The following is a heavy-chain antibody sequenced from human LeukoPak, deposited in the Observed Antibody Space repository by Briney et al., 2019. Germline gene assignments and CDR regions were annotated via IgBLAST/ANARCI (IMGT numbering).Heavy chain of an antibody. J-gene: IGHJ3*02. CDR2: IYPGEYDI. V-gene: IGHV5-51*01. CDR3: ARQGYGDYDDAFDI. CDR1: GYSFSNYW. D-gene: IGHD4-17*01. Sequence: GESLKISCKGSGYSFSNYWIGWVRQMPGKGLEWMGIIYPGEYDIRYSPSFQGQVTISADKSISTAYLQWSSLKASDTAMYYCARQGYGDYDDAFDIWGQGTMVTVSS.